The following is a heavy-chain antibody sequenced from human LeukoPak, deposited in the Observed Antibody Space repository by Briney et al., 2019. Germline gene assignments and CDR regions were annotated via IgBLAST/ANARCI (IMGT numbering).Heavy chain of an antibody. CDR2: INPNSGGT. D-gene: IGHD3-22*01. J-gene: IGHJ5*02. Sequence: ASVKVSCKASGYTFTGYYMHWVRQAPGQRLEWMGWINPNSGGTNYAQKFQGRVTMTRDTSISTAYMELSRLRSDDTAVYYCARHYDSSGYYYIWFDPWGQGTLVTVSS. CDR3: ARHYDSSGYYYIWFDP. CDR1: GYTFTGYY. V-gene: IGHV1-2*02.